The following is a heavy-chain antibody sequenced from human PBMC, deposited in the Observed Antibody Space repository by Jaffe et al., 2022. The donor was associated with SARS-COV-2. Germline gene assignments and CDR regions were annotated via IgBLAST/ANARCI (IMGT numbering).Heavy chain of an antibody. D-gene: IGHD2-15*01. V-gene: IGHV2-5*02. CDR1: GFSLSTSGVG. J-gene: IGHJ1*01. Sequence: QITLKESGPTLVKPTQTLTLTCTFSGFSLSTSGVGVGWIRQPPGKALEWLALIYWDDDKRYSPSLKSRLTITKDTSKNQVVLTMTNVDPVDTATYYCAHSPIVVVVSRLSYFQHWGQGTLVTVSS. CDR3: AHSPIVVVVSRLSYFQH. CDR2: IYWDDDK.